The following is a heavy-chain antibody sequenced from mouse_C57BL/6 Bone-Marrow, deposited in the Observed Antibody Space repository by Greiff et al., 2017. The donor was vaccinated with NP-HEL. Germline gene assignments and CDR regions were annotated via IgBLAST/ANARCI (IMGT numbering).Heavy chain of an antibody. D-gene: IGHD2-3*01. CDR1: GYTFTSYW. CDR2: IHPNSGST. CDR3: ARGGYDGYLFDY. V-gene: IGHV1-64*01. J-gene: IGHJ2*01. Sequence: QVQLKQPGAELVKPGASVKLSCKASGYTFTSYWMHWVKQRPGQGLEWIGMIHPNSGSTNYNEKFKSKATLTVDKSSSTAYMQLSSLTSEDSAVYYCARGGYDGYLFDYWGQGTTLTVSS.